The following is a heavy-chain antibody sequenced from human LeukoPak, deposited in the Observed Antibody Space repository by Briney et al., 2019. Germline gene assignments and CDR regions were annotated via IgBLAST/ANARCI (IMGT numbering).Heavy chain of an antibody. J-gene: IGHJ6*03. CDR1: GYTFTSYD. CDR2: MNPNSGNT. Sequence: ASVKVSCKASGYTFTSYDINWVRHATGQGLEWMGWMNPNSGNTGYAQKFQGRVTMTRNTSISTAYMELSSLRSEDTAVYYCARFGCSSTSCYTGYYYYYMDVWGKGTTVTVSS. D-gene: IGHD2-2*02. CDR3: ARFGCSSTSCYTGYYYYYMDV. V-gene: IGHV1-8*01.